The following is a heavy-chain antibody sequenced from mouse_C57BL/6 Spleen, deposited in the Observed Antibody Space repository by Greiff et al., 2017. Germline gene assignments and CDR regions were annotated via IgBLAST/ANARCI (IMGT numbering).Heavy chain of an antibody. D-gene: IGHD2-4*01. CDR3: ARGGDYDGPYYAMDY. CDR2: ISDGGSYT. Sequence: EVMLVESGGGLVKPGGSLKLSCAASGFTFSSYAMSWVRQTPEKRLEWVATISDGGSYTYYPDNVKGRFTISRDNAKNNLYLQMSHLKSEDTAMYYCARGGDYDGPYYAMDYWGQGTSVTVSS. J-gene: IGHJ4*01. V-gene: IGHV5-4*03. CDR1: GFTFSSYA.